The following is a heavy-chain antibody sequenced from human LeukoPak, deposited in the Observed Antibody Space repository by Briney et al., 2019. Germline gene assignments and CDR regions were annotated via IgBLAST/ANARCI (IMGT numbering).Heavy chain of an antibody. CDR3: ARRMGYCSGRSCYYYFDY. D-gene: IGHD2-15*01. J-gene: IGHJ4*02. V-gene: IGHV4-4*07. Sequence: SETLSLTCTVSGGSISSYYWSWIRQPAGKGLEWIGRIYTSGSTNYNPSLKSRVTMSVDTSKNQFSLKLSSVTAADTAVYYCARRMGYCSGRSCYYYFDYWGQGTLVTVSS. CDR1: GGSISSYY. CDR2: IYTSGST.